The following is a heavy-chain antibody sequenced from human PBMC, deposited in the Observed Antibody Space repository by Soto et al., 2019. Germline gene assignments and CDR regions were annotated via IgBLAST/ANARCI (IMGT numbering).Heavy chain of an antibody. V-gene: IGHV3-23*01. Sequence: VQLLESGGGLVQPGGSLRLSCAASGFPFSHYAMSWVRQAPGKGLEWVSAISGSGNDASYADSVRGRFTISRDNSRDTLYLQMNSLRADDTAVYYCSTSPEVGVRGGFWGHRTLVTVSS. CDR2: ISGSGNDA. J-gene: IGHJ4*01. CDR3: STSPEVGVRGGF. CDR1: GFPFSHYA. D-gene: IGHD3-3*01.